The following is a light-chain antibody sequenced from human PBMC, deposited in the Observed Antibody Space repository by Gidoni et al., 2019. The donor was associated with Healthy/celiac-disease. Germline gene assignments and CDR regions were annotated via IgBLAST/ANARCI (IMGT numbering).Light chain of an antibody. CDR2: AAS. V-gene: IGKV1-27*01. J-gene: IGKJ2*01. CDR1: QCISNY. Sequence: DSQMTQSPSSLSASVGDRVTITCRASQCISNYLAWYQQKPGKVPKLLIYAASTLQSGVPSRFSGSGSGTYFPLTIISLQPEDVATYYCQKYNSAPYTFGQXTKLEIK. CDR3: QKYNSAPYT.